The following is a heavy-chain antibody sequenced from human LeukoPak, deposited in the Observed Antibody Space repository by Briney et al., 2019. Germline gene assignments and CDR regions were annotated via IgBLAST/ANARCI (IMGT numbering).Heavy chain of an antibody. CDR1: GFTFSNYG. D-gene: IGHD3-9*01. CDR3: AKDRGLRYFDWLSELDY. Sequence: GGSLRLSCAASGFTFSNYGMHWVRQAPGKGLEWVAVISYDGSNKYYADSVKGRFTISRDNSKNTLYLQMNSLRAGDTAVYYCAKDRGLRYFDWLSELDYWGQGTLVTVSS. CDR2: ISYDGSNK. J-gene: IGHJ4*02. V-gene: IGHV3-30*18.